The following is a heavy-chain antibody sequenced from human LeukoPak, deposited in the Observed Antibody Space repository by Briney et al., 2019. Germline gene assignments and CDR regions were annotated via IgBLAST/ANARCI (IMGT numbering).Heavy chain of an antibody. J-gene: IGHJ4*02. Sequence: PSETLSLTCAVYGGSFSGYYWSWIRQPPGKGLEWIGEINHSGSTNYNPSLKSRVTISVDTSKNQFSLKLSSVTAADTAVYYCARRLYNWGSPNRSFDYWGQGTLVTVSS. D-gene: IGHD7-27*01. CDR3: ARRLYNWGSPNRSFDY. CDR2: INHSGST. V-gene: IGHV4-34*01. CDR1: GGSFSGYY.